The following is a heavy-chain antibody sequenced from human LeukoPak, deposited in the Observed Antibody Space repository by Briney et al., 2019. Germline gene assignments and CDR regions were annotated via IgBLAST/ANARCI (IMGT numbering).Heavy chain of an antibody. D-gene: IGHD5-24*01. V-gene: IGHV3-33*01. CDR3: ARGALEMATITSPYYFDY. Sequence: SCKASGYTFTSYGMHWVRQAPGKGLVWVAVIWYDGSNKYYADSVKGRFTISRDNAKNSLYLQMNSLRAEDTAVYYCARGALEMATITSPYYFDYWGQGTLVTVSS. J-gene: IGHJ4*02. CDR1: GYTFTSYG. CDR2: IWYDGSNK.